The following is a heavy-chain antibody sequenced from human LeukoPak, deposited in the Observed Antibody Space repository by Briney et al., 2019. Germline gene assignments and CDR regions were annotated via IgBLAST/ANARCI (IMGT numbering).Heavy chain of an antibody. V-gene: IGHV4-34*01. CDR1: GGSFGDYY. Sequence: WGTLSLTCAVYGGSFGDYYWRWIRQPPGKGLEWIGEINHIGSTNYNPSHKSRVTISVDTAKTHYSLKLRSVSAADTAVYYCASALVGYGSGSYINATARVPVRWFGPWRQGTLVTVS. CDR3: ASALVGYGSGSYINATARVPVRWFGP. D-gene: IGHD3-10*01. J-gene: IGHJ5*02. CDR2: INHIGST.